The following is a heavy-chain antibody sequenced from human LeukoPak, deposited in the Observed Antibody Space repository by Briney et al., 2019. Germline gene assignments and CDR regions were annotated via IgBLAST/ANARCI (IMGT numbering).Heavy chain of an antibody. CDR2: ISGSGDGP. V-gene: IGHV3-23*01. Sequence: GGSLRLSCVASGFVFSSYSMGWVRQGPGKGLEWVGTISGSGDGPYYADSVKGRFIISRDNSKNTVYLQMHSLRAEDTAVYYCAKGEGYCSGGTCYRYFDLWGRGTLVTVSS. J-gene: IGHJ2*01. D-gene: IGHD2-15*01. CDR3: AKGEGYCSGGTCYRYFDL. CDR1: GFVFSSYS.